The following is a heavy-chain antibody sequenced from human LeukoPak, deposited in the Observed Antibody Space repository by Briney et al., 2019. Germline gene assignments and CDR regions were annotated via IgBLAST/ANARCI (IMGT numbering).Heavy chain of an antibody. CDR3: AKGPPSGWYYFDY. D-gene: IGHD6-19*01. Sequence: GSLRLSCAASGFTFSSYAMSWVRQAPGKGLEWVSSISGSGGRTHYADSVRGRFTISRDNSKNTLYLQMNSLRAEDTAVYYCAKGPPSGWYYFDYWGQGTLVTVSS. CDR1: GFTFSSYA. CDR2: ISGSGGRT. V-gene: IGHV3-23*01. J-gene: IGHJ4*02.